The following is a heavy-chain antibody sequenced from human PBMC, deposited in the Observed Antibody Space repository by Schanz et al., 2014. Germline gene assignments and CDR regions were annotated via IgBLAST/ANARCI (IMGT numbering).Heavy chain of an antibody. Sequence: QVQLQESGPGLVKPSETLSLTCTVSGGSISSYYWSWIRQPPGKGLEWIGYIYYSGSTYYNPSLKSRVTMSMDTAKNQFSLRLTSVTAADTAVYHCARDRYCPGARCPGWFDPWGQGTLVTVSS. D-gene: IGHD2-8*02. CDR2: IYYSGST. CDR3: ARDRYCPGARCPGWFDP. CDR1: GGSISSYY. J-gene: IGHJ5*02. V-gene: IGHV4-59*12.